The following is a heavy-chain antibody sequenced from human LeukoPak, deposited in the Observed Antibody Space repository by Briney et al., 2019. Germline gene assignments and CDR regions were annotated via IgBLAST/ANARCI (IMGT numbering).Heavy chain of an antibody. Sequence: ASVKVSCKASGYTFTSYGISWVRQAPGQGLEWMGWINPNSGGTNYAQKFQGRVTMTRDTSISTAYMELSRLRSDDTAVYYCARVSEVGLWPNYGSGRGELGYYYYMDVWGKGTTVTISS. J-gene: IGHJ6*03. CDR3: ARVSEVGLWPNYGSGRGELGYYYYMDV. V-gene: IGHV1-2*02. CDR1: GYTFTSYG. CDR2: INPNSGGT. D-gene: IGHD3-10*01.